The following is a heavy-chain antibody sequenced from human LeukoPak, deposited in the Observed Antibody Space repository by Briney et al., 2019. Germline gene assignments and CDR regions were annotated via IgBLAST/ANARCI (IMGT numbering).Heavy chain of an antibody. CDR1: GGSFSGYY. CDR2: INHSGST. CDR3: ARGRVTYYDFWSGGPLDY. Sequence: SETLSLTCAVYGGSFSGYYWSWIRQPPGKGLEWIGEINHSGSTNYNPSLKSRVTISVDTSKNQFSLKLSSVTAADTAVYYCARGRVTYYDFWSGGPLDYWGQGILVTVSS. J-gene: IGHJ4*02. D-gene: IGHD3-3*01. V-gene: IGHV4-34*01.